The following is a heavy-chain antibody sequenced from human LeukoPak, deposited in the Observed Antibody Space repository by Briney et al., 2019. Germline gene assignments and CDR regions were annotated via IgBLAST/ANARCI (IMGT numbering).Heavy chain of an antibody. CDR1: GFTFSSYG. V-gene: IGHV3-30*12. J-gene: IGHJ3*02. CDR2: ISYDGSNK. Sequence: GGSLRLSCAASGFTFSSYGMHWVRQAPGKGLEWVAVISYDGSNKYYADSVKGRFTISRDNSKNTLYLQMNSLRAEDTAVYYCAKGGVVHAFDIWGQGTMVTVSS. CDR3: AKGGVVHAFDI. D-gene: IGHD2-15*01.